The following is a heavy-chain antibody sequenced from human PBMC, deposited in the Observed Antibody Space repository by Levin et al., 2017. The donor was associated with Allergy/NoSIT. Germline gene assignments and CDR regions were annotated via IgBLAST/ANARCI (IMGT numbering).Heavy chain of an antibody. CDR2: ISSSSSYI. Sequence: PGGSLRLSCAASGFTFSSYSMNWVRQAPGKGLEWVSSISSSSSYIYYADSVKGRFTISRDNAKNSLYLQMNSLRAEDTAVYYCARAFKPAGYSYGYALDYWGQGTLVTVSS. J-gene: IGHJ4*02. V-gene: IGHV3-21*01. CDR3: ARAFKPAGYSYGYALDY. D-gene: IGHD5-18*01. CDR1: GFTFSSYS.